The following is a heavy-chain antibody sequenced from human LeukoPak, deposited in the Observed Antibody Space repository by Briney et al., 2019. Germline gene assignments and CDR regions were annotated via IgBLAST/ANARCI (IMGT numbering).Heavy chain of an antibody. CDR1: GFTFSSYW. CDR3: ASGSGWVFDY. V-gene: IGHV3-7*01. D-gene: IGHD6-19*01. J-gene: IGHJ4*02. CDR2: MKEDGSEK. Sequence: GGSLRLSCAASGFTFSSYWMSWVRQAPGKGLEWVAIMKEDGSEKYNVDSVKGRFTISRDNAENSLFLQMNSLRAEDTAVYYCASGSGWVFDYWGQGTLVTVSS.